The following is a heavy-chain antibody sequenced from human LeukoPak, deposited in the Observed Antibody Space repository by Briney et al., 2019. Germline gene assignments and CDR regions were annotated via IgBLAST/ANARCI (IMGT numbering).Heavy chain of an antibody. D-gene: IGHD3-10*01. J-gene: IGHJ3*02. V-gene: IGHV4-4*09. CDR2: IYISGST. CDR3: AKYGSGNDAFDI. Sequence: SETLSLTCTVSSDSMSNNYWSWIRQPPGKGLEWIGYIYISGSTDTNPSLKSRVTMSIDTSRSQFSLRLTSVTAADTAVYYCAKYGSGNDAFDIWGQGTMVTVSS. CDR1: SDSMSNNY.